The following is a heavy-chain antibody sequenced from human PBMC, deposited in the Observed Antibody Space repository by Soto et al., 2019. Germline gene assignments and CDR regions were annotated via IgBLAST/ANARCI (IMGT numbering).Heavy chain of an antibody. CDR2: ISGSGGST. Sequence: LRLSCAASGFTFGTYAMNWVRQAPGKGLEWISAISGSGGSTHYADSLKGRFTISRDNSKNTLYLQMNSLRAEDTAVYYCAKGEAYYYDTSAYFAYWGQGTLVTVSS. J-gene: IGHJ4*02. CDR1: GFTFGTYA. D-gene: IGHD3-22*01. CDR3: AKGEAYYYDTSAYFAY. V-gene: IGHV3-23*01.